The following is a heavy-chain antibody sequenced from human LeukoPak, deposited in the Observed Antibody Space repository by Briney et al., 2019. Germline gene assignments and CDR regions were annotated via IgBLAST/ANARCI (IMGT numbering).Heavy chain of an antibody. CDR2: IYHSGST. Sequence: PSETLSLTCTVSGGSISSGGYYWSWIRQPPGKGLEWIGYIYHSGSTYYNPSLKSRVTISVDRSKNQFSLKLSSVTAADTAVYYCARAYSSSSDAFDIWGQGTMVTVPS. D-gene: IGHD6-6*01. CDR1: GGSISSGGYY. J-gene: IGHJ3*02. CDR3: ARAYSSSSDAFDI. V-gene: IGHV4-30-2*01.